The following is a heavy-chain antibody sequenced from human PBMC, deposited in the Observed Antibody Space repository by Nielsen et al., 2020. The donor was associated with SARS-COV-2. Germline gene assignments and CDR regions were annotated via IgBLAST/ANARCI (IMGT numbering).Heavy chain of an antibody. J-gene: IGHJ6*02. CDR2: INTNTGNP. CDR3: APGMGYCSSTTCKVDSGMDV. D-gene: IGHD2-2*01. V-gene: IGHV7-4-1*02. Sequence: WVRQAPGQGLEWMGWINTNTGNPTYAQGFTGRFVFSLDTSVSTTYLQISSLKAEDTAVYDCAPGMGYCSSTTCKVDSGMDVWGQGTTVTVSS.